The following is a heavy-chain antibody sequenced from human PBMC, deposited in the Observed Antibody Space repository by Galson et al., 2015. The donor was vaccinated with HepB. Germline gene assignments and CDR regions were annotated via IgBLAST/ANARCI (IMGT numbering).Heavy chain of an antibody. J-gene: IGHJ4*02. CDR2: INPDSGAA. CDR3: ATWTGNLTVFDY. Sequence: SVKVSCKASGYDFTGYHMHWVRQAPGQGFEWMGRINPDSGAADYAQKFQGRVTFTRDTSITTAYMEVSRLGYDDTAVYYCATWTGNLTVFDYWGQGTLVTVSS. CDR1: GYDFTGYH. D-gene: IGHD3/OR15-3a*01. V-gene: IGHV1-2*06.